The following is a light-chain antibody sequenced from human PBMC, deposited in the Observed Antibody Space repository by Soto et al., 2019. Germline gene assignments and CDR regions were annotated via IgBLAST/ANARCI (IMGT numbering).Light chain of an antibody. J-gene: IGLJ1*01. V-gene: IGLV2-14*03. CDR3: SSYASSSTYV. CDR2: DVT. CDR1: SSDVGYYNH. Sequence: QSVLSQPASVSGSPGQSITISCTVTSSDVGYYNHVSWYQQHPGKAPKLMIYDVTNRPSGVSNRFFGSKSGNTASLTISGLQAEDEADYYCSSYASSSTYVFGTGTKVTVL.